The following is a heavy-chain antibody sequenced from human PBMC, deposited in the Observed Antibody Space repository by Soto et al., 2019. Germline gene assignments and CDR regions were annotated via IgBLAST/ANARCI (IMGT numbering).Heavy chain of an antibody. D-gene: IGHD6-6*01. CDR3: ARGVGAIATRFPDAFDI. CDR1: GGSISSSSYY. Sequence: SETLSLTCTVSGGSISSSSYYWGWIRQPPGKGLEWIGSIYYSGSTYYNPSLKSRVTISVDTSKNQFSLKLSSVTAADTAVYYCARGVGAIATRFPDAFDIWGQGTMVTVSS. V-gene: IGHV4-39*01. CDR2: IYYSGST. J-gene: IGHJ3*02.